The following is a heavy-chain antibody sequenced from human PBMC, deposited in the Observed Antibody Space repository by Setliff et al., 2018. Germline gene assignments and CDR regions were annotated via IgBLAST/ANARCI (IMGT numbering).Heavy chain of an antibody. Sequence: LSLTCTVYGGSFTNYYWGWIRQSPGEGLEWIGEINHSGSTNYNPSLKSRLTISVDASTNQFSLKLYSVTAADTAVYYCRYWSGYYNNDYWGQGTLVTVSS. J-gene: IGHJ4*02. D-gene: IGHD3-3*01. CDR1: GGSFTNYY. CDR2: INHSGST. V-gene: IGHV4-34*01. CDR3: RYWSGYYNNDY.